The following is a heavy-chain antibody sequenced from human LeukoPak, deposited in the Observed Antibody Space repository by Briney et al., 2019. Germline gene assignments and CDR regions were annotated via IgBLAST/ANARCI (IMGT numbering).Heavy chain of an antibody. CDR2: IYYSGST. V-gene: IGHV4-59*01. Sequence: PSETLSLTCTVSGGSINSYYWSWIRQPPGKGLEWIAYIYYSGSTNYNPSLKSRVTISVATSKNQFSLKLSSVTAADTAIYYCARHRGSDWFDPWGQGTLVTVSS. CDR3: ARHRGSDWFDP. J-gene: IGHJ5*02. D-gene: IGHD3-10*01. CDR1: GGSINSYY.